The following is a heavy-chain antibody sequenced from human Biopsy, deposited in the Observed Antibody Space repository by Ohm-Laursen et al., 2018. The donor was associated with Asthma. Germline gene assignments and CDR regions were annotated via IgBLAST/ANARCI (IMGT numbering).Heavy chain of an antibody. CDR1: GGSISSSSYY. D-gene: IGHD3-3*01. CDR2: IYYNGRT. J-gene: IGHJ3*02. CDR3: ARQGYDFWSGYFDAFDI. Sequence: TLSLTCTVSGGSISSSSYYWGWIRQPPGKGLEWIGSIYYNGRTYYNPSLKSRVTISVDTSKKQLSLQRSSVTAADTAVYYCARQGYDFWSGYFDAFDIWGQGTMVTVSS. V-gene: IGHV4-39*01.